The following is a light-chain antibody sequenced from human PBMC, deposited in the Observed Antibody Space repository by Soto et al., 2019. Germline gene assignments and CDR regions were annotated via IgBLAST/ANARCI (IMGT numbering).Light chain of an antibody. CDR1: SSDVGAYKY. Sequence: QSALTQPASVSESPGQSITLSCTGTSSDVGAYKYVSWYQQHPGKAPKLMIYDVSRRPSGVSNRFSGSKSGNTASLTISGLQAEDEADYYCSSYTTSSTLEFGGGTKLTVL. J-gene: IGLJ2*01. CDR2: DVS. V-gene: IGLV2-14*01. CDR3: SSYTTSSTLE.